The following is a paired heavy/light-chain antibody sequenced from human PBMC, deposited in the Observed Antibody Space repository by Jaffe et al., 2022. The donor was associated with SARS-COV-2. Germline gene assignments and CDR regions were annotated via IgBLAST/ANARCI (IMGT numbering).Heavy chain of an antibody. Sequence: HLQLQESGPGLVKPSETLSLTCSVSDVAISSSSYYWGWIRQPPGKGLDWIGTIYYSGRTSYNPSLKSRVTTSVDTSKNQFSLKLSSVTAADTAVYYCVGRFYYDSSGYFCDFDYWGQGILVTVSS. V-gene: IGHV4-39*01. J-gene: IGHJ4*02. D-gene: IGHD3-22*01. CDR1: DVAISSSSYY. CDR2: IYYSGRT. CDR3: VGRFYYDSSGYFCDFDY.
Light chain of an antibody. CDR1: SSDVGSYNL. J-gene: IGLJ2*01. CDR3: CSYAGTSTPVV. Sequence: QSALTQPASVSGSPGQSITISCTGTSSDVGSYNLVSWYQQSPGKAPKLMIYEGNKRPSGIADRFSGSKSDNTASLTISGLQAEDEGDYYCCSYAGTSTPVVFGGGTKLTVL. CDR2: EGN. V-gene: IGLV2-23*01.